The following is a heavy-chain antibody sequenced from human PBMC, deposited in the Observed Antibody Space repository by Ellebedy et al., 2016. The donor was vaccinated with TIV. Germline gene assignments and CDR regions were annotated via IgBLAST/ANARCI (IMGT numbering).Heavy chain of an antibody. V-gene: IGHV3-33*01. D-gene: IGHD3-10*01. CDR3: ARRNYGCDY. CDR2: IWYDGSNK. CDR1: GFTFSSYG. J-gene: IGHJ4*02. Sequence: GESLKISCAASGFTFSSYGMHWVRQAPGKGLEWVAVIWYDGSNKYYADSVKGRFTISRDNSKNTLYLQMNSLRAEDTAVYYCARRNYGCDYWGQGTLVTVSS.